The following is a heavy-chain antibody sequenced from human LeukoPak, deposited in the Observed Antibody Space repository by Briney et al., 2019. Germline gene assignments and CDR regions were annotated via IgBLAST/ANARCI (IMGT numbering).Heavy chain of an antibody. CDR2: ISGNNDNP. Sequence: ASVKVSCKTSGYTFSNFGINWVRQAPGQWLEWMGWISGNNDNPNYGQKFQGRFTVTTDSSTSTAYMELRNLRFDDTAVYYCARDGTSTDDYWGQGTLVTVSS. CDR1: GYTFSNFG. D-gene: IGHD2-2*01. CDR3: ARDGTSTDDY. V-gene: IGHV1-18*01. J-gene: IGHJ4*02.